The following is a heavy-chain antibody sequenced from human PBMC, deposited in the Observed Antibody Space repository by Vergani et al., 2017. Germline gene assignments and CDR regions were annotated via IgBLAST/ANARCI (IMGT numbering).Heavy chain of an antibody. CDR3: AREISESDIVVVPAAYYFDY. V-gene: IGHV3-7*01. J-gene: IGHJ4*02. D-gene: IGHD2-2*01. CDR1: GFTFSSYW. CDR2: IKQDGSEK. Sequence: EVQLVESGGGLVQPGGSLRLSCAASGFTFSSYWMSWVRQAPGKGLEWVANIKQDGSEKYYVDSVKGRFTISRDNSKNTLYLQMNSLRAEDTAVYYCAREISESDIVVVPAAYYFDYWGQGTLVTVSS.